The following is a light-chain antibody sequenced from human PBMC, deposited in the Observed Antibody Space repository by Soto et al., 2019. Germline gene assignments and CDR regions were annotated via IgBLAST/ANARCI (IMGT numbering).Light chain of an antibody. J-gene: IGKJ1*01. CDR3: QQRSNWPT. CDR2: DAS. Sequence: EIVLTQPPATLSLSPWERATLSCRASQSVSSYLAWYQQKPGQAPRLLIYDASNRATGIPARFSGSGSGTDFTLTISSLEPEDFAVYYCQQRSNWPTFGQGTKVDIK. CDR1: QSVSSY. V-gene: IGKV3-11*01.